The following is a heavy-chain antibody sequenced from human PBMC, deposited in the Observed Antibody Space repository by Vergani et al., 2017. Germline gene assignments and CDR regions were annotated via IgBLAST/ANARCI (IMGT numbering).Heavy chain of an antibody. CDR2: INPNSGGT. Sequence: QVQLVQSGAEVKKPGASVKVSCNASGYTFTAYYMHWVRQAPGQGLECMGWINPNSGGTNYAQKFQGRVTMTRDTSISPAYMELSRLRSDDTAVYYCARDWAYQLPYFDYWGQGTLVTVSS. J-gene: IGHJ4*02. V-gene: IGHV1-2*02. CDR1: GYTFTAYY. CDR3: ARDWAYQLPYFDY. D-gene: IGHD2-2*01.